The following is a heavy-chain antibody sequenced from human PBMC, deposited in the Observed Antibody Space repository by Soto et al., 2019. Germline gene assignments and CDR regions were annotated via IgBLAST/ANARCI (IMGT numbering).Heavy chain of an antibody. V-gene: IGHV3-30*06. CDR1: GFNFSIFG. Sequence: GSLWLSGPASGFNFSIFGRHWFRQPTAQGLELVAVISYDGSNKYYADSVKGRFTISRDNSKNTLYLQMNSLRAEDTAVYYCASDVLMYSSSPGGGYYGMDGWGQRTTVTVS. CDR2: ISYDGSNK. D-gene: IGHD6-13*01. CDR3: ASDVLMYSSSPGGGYYGMDG. J-gene: IGHJ6*02.